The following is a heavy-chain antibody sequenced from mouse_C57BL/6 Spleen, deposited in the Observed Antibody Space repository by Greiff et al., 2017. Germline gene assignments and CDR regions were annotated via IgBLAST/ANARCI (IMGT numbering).Heavy chain of an antibody. CDR2: INYDGSST. Sequence: EVKLLQSEGGLVQPGSSMKLSCTASGFTFSDYYMAWVRQVPEQGLEWVANINYDGSSTYYLDSLKSRFIISRDNAKNILYLQMSSLKSEDTAAYYCARDLGRGYFDYWGQGTTLTVSS. CDR1: GFTFSDYY. CDR3: ARDLGRGYFDY. J-gene: IGHJ2*01. D-gene: IGHD4-1*01. V-gene: IGHV5-16*01.